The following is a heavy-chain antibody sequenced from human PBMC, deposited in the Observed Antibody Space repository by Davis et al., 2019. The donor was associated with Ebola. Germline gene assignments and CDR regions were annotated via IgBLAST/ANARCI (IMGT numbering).Heavy chain of an antibody. V-gene: IGHV4-39*01. Sequence: MPSETLSLTCTVSGGSISSSTYYWGWIRQSPGKGLEWIGTIYYSGSTYYNPSLKSRVTISVDTSKNQFSLKLSSVTAADTAVYYCARQLAVAGADWYFDLWGRGTLVTVSS. CDR1: GGSISSSTYY. CDR2: IYYSGST. D-gene: IGHD6-19*01. J-gene: IGHJ2*01. CDR3: ARQLAVAGADWYFDL.